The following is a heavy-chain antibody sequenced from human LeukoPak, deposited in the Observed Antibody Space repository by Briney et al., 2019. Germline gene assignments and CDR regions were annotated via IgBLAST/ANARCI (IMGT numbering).Heavy chain of an antibody. CDR2: IFHSGST. CDR1: GGSISSGGYS. CDR3: ARDYDIVVVPAARPFDY. D-gene: IGHD2-2*01. Sequence: PSETLSLTCAVSGGSISSGGYSWSWIRQPPGKGLEWIGYIFHSGSTYYNPSLKSRVTISVDTSKNQFSLKLSSVTAADTAVYYCARDYDIVVVPAARPFDYWGQGTLVTVSS. V-gene: IGHV4-30-2*01. J-gene: IGHJ4*02.